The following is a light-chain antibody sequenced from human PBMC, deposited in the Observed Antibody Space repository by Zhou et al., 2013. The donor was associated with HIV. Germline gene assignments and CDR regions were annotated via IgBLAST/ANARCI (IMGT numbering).Light chain of an antibody. CDR1: QSVSSSY. CDR3: QQYDGSPWT. CDR2: ATS. V-gene: IGKV3-20*01. Sequence: EIVLTQSPGTLSLSPGERATLSCRASQSVSSSYLAWYQQRPGQAPRLLIYATSSRATGIPDRFSGSGSGTDFTLTITRLEPEDFAVYHCQQYDGSPWTFGQGTKVEMK. J-gene: IGKJ1*01.